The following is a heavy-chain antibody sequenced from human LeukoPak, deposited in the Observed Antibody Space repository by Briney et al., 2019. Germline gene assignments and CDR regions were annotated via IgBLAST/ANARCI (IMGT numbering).Heavy chain of an antibody. CDR1: GGTFSSYA. D-gene: IGHD3-3*01. CDR3: ARDSGGIFGVIRAPDY. V-gene: IGHV1-69*01. Sequence: SVKVSCKASGGTFSSYAISWVRQAPGQGLEWMGGVIPIFGTANYAQKFQGRVTITADESTSTAYMELSILRSEDTAVYYCARDSGGIFGVIRAPDYWGQGTLVTVSS. J-gene: IGHJ4*02. CDR2: VIPIFGTA.